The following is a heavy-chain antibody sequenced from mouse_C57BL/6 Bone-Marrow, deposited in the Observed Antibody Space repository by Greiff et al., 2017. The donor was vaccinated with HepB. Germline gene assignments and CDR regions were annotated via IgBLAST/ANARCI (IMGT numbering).Heavy chain of an antibody. CDR2: ISSGSSTI. Sequence: EVMLVESGGGLVKPGGSLKLSCAASGFTFSDYGMHWVRQAPEKGLEWVAYISSGSSTIYYADTVKGRFTISRDNAKNTLFLQMTSLRSEDTAMYYCAREWTGSPFAYWGQGTLVTVSA. D-gene: IGHD1-1*01. V-gene: IGHV5-17*01. J-gene: IGHJ3*01. CDR3: AREWTGSPFAY. CDR1: GFTFSDYG.